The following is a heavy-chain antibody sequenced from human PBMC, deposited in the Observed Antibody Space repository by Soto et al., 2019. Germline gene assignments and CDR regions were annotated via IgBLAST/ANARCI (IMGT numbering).Heavy chain of an antibody. CDR1: GYTFTSYD. V-gene: IGHV1-8*01. J-gene: IGHJ4*02. CDR3: AKDRGYYSSSWPSY. CDR2: MNPNSGNT. D-gene: IGHD6-13*01. Sequence: ASVKVYCKASGYTFTSYDINWVRQATGQGFEYLGWMNPNSGNTGYVKKFQGRFTISRDNSKNTVYLQMNSLRAEDTAVYYCAKDRGYYSSSWPSYWGQGTLVTVSS.